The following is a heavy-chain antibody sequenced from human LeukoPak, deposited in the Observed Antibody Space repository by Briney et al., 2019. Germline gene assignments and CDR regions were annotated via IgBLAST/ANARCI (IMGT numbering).Heavy chain of an antibody. J-gene: IGHJ3*02. V-gene: IGHV3-74*01. CDR1: GFTFSSYW. CDR3: ARAGYYDFWSGYYTRYAFDI. CDR2: INSDGSRT. Sequence: PGGSLKLSCAASGFTFSSYWMHWVRQAPGKGLEWISRINSDGSRTSYADSLKGRFTISRDNAKNTLYLQMNSLRAEDTAVYYCARAGYYDFWSGYYTRYAFDIWGQGTMVTVSS. D-gene: IGHD3-3*01.